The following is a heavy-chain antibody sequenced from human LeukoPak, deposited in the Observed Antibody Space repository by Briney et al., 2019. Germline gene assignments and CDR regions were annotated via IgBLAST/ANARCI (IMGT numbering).Heavy chain of an antibody. D-gene: IGHD3-22*01. CDR1: GFTVSSNY. V-gene: IGHV3-66*01. Sequence: GGSLRLSCAASGFTVSSNYMNWVRQAPGKGLEWVPIIYSSGSTYYADSVKGRFTISRDNSKNTLYLQMNSLRAEDTAVYYCARTLVVVMYYGMDVWGQGTTVTVSS. J-gene: IGHJ6*02. CDR2: IYSSGST. CDR3: ARTLVVVMYYGMDV.